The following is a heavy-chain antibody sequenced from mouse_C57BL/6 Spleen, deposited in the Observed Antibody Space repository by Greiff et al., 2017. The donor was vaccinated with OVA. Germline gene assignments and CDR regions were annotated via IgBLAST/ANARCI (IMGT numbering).Heavy chain of an antibody. V-gene: IGHV8-8*01. CDR3: ARMRDYYGSSYPLYWYFDV. D-gene: IGHD1-1*01. CDR1: GFSLSTFGMG. Sequence: QVTLKVCGPGILQPSQTLSLTCSFSGFSLSTFGMGVGWIRQPSGKGLEWLAHIWWDDDKYYNPALKSRLTISKDTSKNQVFLKIANVDTADTATYYCARMRDYYGSSYPLYWYFDVWGTGTTVTVSS. J-gene: IGHJ1*03. CDR2: IWWDDDK.